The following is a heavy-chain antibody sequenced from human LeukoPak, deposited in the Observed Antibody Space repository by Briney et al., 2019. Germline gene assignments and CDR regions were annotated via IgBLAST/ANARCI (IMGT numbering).Heavy chain of an antibody. CDR2: INPDSGAT. CDR3: ARTGDPAYDAFDI. V-gene: IGHV1-2*02. Sequence: GASVKVPCKASGYIFIDHYMHWVRQAPGQGLEWMGWINPDSGATNYAQKFQGGVTMTRDTSISTAYMELSGLRSDDTAVYYCARTGDPAYDAFDIWGQGTLVTVSS. CDR1: GYIFIDHY. D-gene: IGHD7-27*01. J-gene: IGHJ3*02.